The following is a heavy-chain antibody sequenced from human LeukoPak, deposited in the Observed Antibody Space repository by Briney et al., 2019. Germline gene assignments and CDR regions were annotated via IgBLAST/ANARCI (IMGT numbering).Heavy chain of an antibody. CDR2: IYYSGRT. Sequence: SETLSLTCTVSGGSISSYYWSWIRQPPGKGLEGIGYIYYSGRTNYNPSLKSRVTISVDTSKSQFSLKLSSVTAADTAVYYCAVHPGYSSGWTYFDYWGQGTLVTVSS. D-gene: IGHD6-19*01. V-gene: IGHV4-59*01. CDR3: AVHPGYSSGWTYFDY. CDR1: GGSISSYY. J-gene: IGHJ4*02.